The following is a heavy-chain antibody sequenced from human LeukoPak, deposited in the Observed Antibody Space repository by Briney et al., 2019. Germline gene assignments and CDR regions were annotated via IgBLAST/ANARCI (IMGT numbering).Heavy chain of an antibody. Sequence: PGGSLRLSCAASGFTLSSYEMNWVRQAPGKGLEWVSYMSSSGNSKHYADSVKGRFTISRDNAKNSLYLQMNSLRAEDTAVYYCARETSPLYYYDSSGYADYWGQGTLVTVSS. CDR2: MSSSGNSK. V-gene: IGHV3-48*03. J-gene: IGHJ4*02. CDR3: ARETSPLYYYDSSGYADY. CDR1: GFTLSSYE. D-gene: IGHD3-22*01.